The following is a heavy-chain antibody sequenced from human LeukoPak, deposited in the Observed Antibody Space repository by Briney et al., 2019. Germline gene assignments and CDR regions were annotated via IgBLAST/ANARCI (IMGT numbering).Heavy chain of an antibody. CDR2: INPNSGGT. CDR1: GYTFTGYY. CDR3: ASSSAAYDFWGGYSS. J-gene: IGHJ4*02. Sequence: ASVKVSCKASGYTFTGYYMHWVRQAPGQGLEWMGWINPNSGGTNYAQKFQGRVTMTRDTSISTAYMELSRLRSDDTAVYYCASSSAAYDFWGGYSSWGQGTLVTVSS. V-gene: IGHV1-2*02. D-gene: IGHD3-3*01.